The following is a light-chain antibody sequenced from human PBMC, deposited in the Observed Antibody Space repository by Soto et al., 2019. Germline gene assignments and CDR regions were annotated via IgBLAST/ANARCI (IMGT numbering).Light chain of an antibody. V-gene: IGKV1-12*01. CDR3: QQANSFPLT. Sequence: DIQMTQSPSSVSASVGDRITITCRASQDVGIWLAWYQQKPGEAPKVLIHAASVLQSGVPSRFSGSGSGTDFTLAIFNLYPVDFATYYCQQANSFPLTFGGGTKV. CDR2: AAS. J-gene: IGKJ4*01. CDR1: QDVGIW.